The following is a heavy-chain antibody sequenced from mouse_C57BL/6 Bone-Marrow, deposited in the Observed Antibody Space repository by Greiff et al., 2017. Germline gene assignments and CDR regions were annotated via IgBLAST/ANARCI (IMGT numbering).Heavy chain of an antibody. Sequence: QVQLQQPGAELVKPGASVKLSCKASGYTFTNYWMHWVKQRPGQGLEWIGMMHPNGGSPDYNEKFKSEATLSVDKSSRTAYMELSSLTSEDSAVYYCARSSDYDDYTRDYGGQGTCGTVSS. D-gene: IGHD2-4*01. V-gene: IGHV1-64*01. CDR3: ARSSDYDDYTRDY. J-gene: IGHJ4*01. CDR2: MHPNGGSP. CDR1: GYTFTNYW.